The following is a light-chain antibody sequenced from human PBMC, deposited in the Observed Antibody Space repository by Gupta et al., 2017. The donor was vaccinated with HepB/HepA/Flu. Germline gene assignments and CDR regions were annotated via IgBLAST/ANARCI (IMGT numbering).Light chain of an antibody. Sequence: QSVLTQPPSASGTPGQRVTISCSGSSSNIGSNYVYWYQQLPGTAPKLLIYRNNQRPSGVPDRFSGSKSGTSASRAISGLRSEDEADYYGAAWDDSLSGRVFGGGTKLTV. CDR3: AAWDDSLSGRV. CDR2: RNN. J-gene: IGLJ2*01. CDR1: SSNIGSNY. V-gene: IGLV1-47*01.